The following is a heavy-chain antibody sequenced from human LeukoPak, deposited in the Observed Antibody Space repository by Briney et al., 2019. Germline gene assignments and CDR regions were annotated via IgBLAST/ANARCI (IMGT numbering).Heavy chain of an antibody. CDR2: IKQDGSQE. D-gene: IGHD2-21*01. CDR3: AREGTSLWFYFDY. Sequence: GGSLRLSCAVSGFTFSSHWMSWVRQAPGKGLEWVANIKQDGSQEYYVDSVKGRFTISRDNAKSSLYLQMNNLKADDTAVYYCAREGTSLWFYFDYWGRGSLVTVSS. CDR1: GFTFSSHW. V-gene: IGHV3-7*01. J-gene: IGHJ4*02.